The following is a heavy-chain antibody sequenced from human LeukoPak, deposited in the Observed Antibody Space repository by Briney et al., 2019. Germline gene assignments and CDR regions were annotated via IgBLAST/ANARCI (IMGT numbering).Heavy chain of an antibody. J-gene: IGHJ4*02. CDR2: ISWNSGSI. D-gene: IGHD6-19*01. CDR1: GFTFDDYA. CDR3: AKDFPKWGSGWEYFDY. V-gene: IGHV3-9*01. Sequence: GGSLRLSCAASGFTFDDYAMHWVRQAPGKGLEGVSVISWNSGSIGYADSVKGRFTISRDNAKNSLYLQMNSLRAEDTALYYCAKDFPKWGSGWEYFDYWGQGTLVTVSS.